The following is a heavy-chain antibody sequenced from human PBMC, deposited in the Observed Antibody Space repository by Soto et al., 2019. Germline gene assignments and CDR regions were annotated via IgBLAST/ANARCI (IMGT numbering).Heavy chain of an antibody. CDR2: VYPSGNT. CDR3: VAYSARKNWFGR. V-gene: IGHV4-38-2*01. D-gene: IGHD6-13*01. J-gene: IGHJ5*02. Sequence: SETLSLTCAVSGSSVSGDFYWAWIRQPPGKGLEWIGSVYPSGNTYYLPSLRGRISLSIDTSKNQISLTLTSVTAADTALFYCVAYSARKNWFGRWGQGTLVTVSS. CDR1: GSSVSGDFY.